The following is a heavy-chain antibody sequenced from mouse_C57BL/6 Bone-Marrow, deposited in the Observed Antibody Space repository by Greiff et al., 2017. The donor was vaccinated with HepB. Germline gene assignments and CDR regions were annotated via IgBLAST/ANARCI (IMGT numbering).Heavy chain of an antibody. D-gene: IGHD1-1*01. V-gene: IGHV1-55*01. CDR2: IYPGSGST. Sequence: VQLQQPGAELVKPGASVKMSCKASGYTFTSYWITWVKQRPGQGLEWIGDIYPGSGSTNYNEKFKSKTTLTVDTSSSTAYMQLSSLTSEDSAVYYCARRFITTGWWYFDVWGTGTTVTVSS. CDR3: ARRFITTGWWYFDV. J-gene: IGHJ1*03. CDR1: GYTFTSYW.